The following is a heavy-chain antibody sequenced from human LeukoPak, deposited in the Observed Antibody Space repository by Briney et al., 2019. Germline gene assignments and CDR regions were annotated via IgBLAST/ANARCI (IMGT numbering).Heavy chain of an antibody. CDR2: ISYHGSNK. CDR3: ARDIYLGGYTDY. J-gene: IGHJ4*02. V-gene: IGHV3-30*04. CDR1: GFTFSSYA. D-gene: IGHD5-12*01. Sequence: GRSLRLSCAASGFTFSSYAMHWVRQAPGKGLEWVAVISYHGSNKHYADSVKGRFTISRDNSKSTLYLQMNSLRAEDTAVYYCARDIYLGGYTDYWGQGALVTVSS.